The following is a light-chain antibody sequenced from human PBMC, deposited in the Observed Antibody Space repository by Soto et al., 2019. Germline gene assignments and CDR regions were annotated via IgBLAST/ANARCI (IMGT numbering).Light chain of an antibody. CDR2: VGTGGIVG. J-gene: IGLJ2*01. Sequence: QSVLTQPPSASASLGASVTLTCTLSSGYSNYKVDWYQQRPGKGPRFVMRVGTGGIVGSKGDGIPDRFSVLGSGLNRYLTIKNIQEEDESDYHCGADNGSGSNLVLFGGGTKLTVL. CDR3: GADNGSGSNLVL. V-gene: IGLV9-49*01. CDR1: SGYSNYK.